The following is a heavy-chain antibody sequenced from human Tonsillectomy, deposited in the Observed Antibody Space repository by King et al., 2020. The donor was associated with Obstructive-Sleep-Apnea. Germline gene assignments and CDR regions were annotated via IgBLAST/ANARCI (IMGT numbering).Heavy chain of an antibody. CDR2: IWYDGSKK. D-gene: IGHD2-21*02. CDR1: GFTFSSYG. J-gene: IGHJ4*02. CDR3: ARVGKFCGGDCRYSGGLDY. V-gene: IGHV3-33*01. Sequence: QRVESGGGVVQPGRSLRLSCAASGFTFSSYGFHWVRQAPGKGLEWVSVIWYDGSKKYYADSVKGRFTISRDASGNTLYLQMNSRRAAVTAVYYCARVGKFCGGDCRYSGGLDYWGQGSLVTVSS.